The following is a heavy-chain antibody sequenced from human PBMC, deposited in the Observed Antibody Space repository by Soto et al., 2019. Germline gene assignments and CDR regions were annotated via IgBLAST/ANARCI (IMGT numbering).Heavy chain of an antibody. CDR1: GFTFSSYW. J-gene: IGHJ4*02. Sequence: EVQLVESGGGLVQPGGSLRLSCAASGFTFSSYWMSWVRQAPGKGLEWVANIKEDGSEKNYVDSLKGRFTTSRDNAKNSLYLQMSSLRADDTAVYYCARTTAFESWGQGTLVTVSS. CDR2: IKEDGSEK. D-gene: IGHD4-17*01. V-gene: IGHV3-7*01. CDR3: ARTTAFES.